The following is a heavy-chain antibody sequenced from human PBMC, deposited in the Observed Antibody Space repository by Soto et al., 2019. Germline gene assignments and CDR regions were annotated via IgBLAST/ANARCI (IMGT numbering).Heavy chain of an antibody. CDR2: INAGNGNT. CDR3: ARDLDGSYPGYWYFDL. D-gene: IGHD1-26*01. J-gene: IGHJ2*01. CDR1: GYTFTSYA. Sequence: ASVKVSCKASGYTFTSYAMHWVRQAPGQRLEWMGWINAGNGNTKYSQKFQGRVTITRDTSASTAYMELSSLRSEDTAVYYCARDLDGSYPGYWYFDLWGRGTLVTVSS. V-gene: IGHV1-3*01.